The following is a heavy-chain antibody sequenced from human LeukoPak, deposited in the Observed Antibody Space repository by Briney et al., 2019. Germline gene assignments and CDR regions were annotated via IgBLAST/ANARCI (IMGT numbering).Heavy chain of an antibody. D-gene: IGHD1-26*01. CDR2: INYSGST. CDR3: ARLRGGSYVDS. CDR1: GGSISSYY. V-gene: IGHV4-59*08. J-gene: IGHJ5*01. Sequence: SETLSLTCTVSGGSISSYYWSWIRQPPRKGLEWIGYINYSGSTNYNPSLKSRVTISVDTSKNQFSLKLNSVTAADTAVYYCARLRGGSYVDSWGQGTLVTVSS.